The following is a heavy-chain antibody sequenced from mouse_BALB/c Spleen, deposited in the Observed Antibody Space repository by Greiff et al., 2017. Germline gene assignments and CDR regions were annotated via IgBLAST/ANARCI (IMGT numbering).Heavy chain of an antibody. J-gene: IGHJ2*01. CDR3: ARGGIYYDYDGEFDY. CDR2: INSNGGST. V-gene: IGHV5-6-3*01. CDR1: GFTFSSYG. D-gene: IGHD2-4*01. Sequence: EVKVVESGGGLVQPGGSLKLSCAASGFTFSSYGMSWVRQTPDKRLELVATINSNGGSTYYPDSVKGRFTLSRDNAKNTLYLQMSSLKSEDTAMYYCARGGIYYDYDGEFDYWGQGTTLTVSS.